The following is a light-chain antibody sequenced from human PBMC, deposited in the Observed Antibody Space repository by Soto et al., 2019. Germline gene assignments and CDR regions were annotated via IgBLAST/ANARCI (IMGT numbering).Light chain of an antibody. Sequence: EFVLTQSPGTLSFSPVERATLSCRAGQSVGSNYLAWYQQKPGQAPRLLIYGASSRATGIADRFSGSGSGTDFTLTISRLEPEDFALYYCQQYGYSPITFGQGTRLEIK. CDR3: QQYGYSPIT. CDR2: GAS. V-gene: IGKV3-20*01. J-gene: IGKJ5*01. CDR1: QSVGSNY.